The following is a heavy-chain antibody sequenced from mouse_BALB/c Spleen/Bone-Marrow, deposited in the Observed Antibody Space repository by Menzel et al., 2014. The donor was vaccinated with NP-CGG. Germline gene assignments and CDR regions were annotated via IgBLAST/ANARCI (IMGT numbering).Heavy chain of an antibody. J-gene: IGHJ1*01. CDR2: IDPAIFT. CDR3: ASYMYGWYCDV. Sequence: EVQLQQSGAELVKPGASVKLSCTASGFNIKDTYLHWVKQRPEQGLDWIGRIDPAIFTKYDPKFQGKANITAETYSNTAYLHLSSLTSEDTAVYYCASYMYGWYCDVRAAGTTVTVPS. V-gene: IGHV14-3*02. CDR1: GFNIKDTY. D-gene: IGHD2-14*01.